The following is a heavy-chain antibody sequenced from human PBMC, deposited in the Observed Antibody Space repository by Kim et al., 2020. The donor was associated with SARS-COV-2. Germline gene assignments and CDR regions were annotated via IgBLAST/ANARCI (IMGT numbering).Heavy chain of an antibody. D-gene: IGHD1-26*01. Sequence: GGSLRLSCAASGFSVSTYWMHWVRQAPGKGLVWVSRINSDESSTTYADSVKGRFTISRDNAKNTLYLQMNSLRAEDTAVYYCARGPYGGTHGGWFDPWGQGTLVTVSS. V-gene: IGHV3-74*01. CDR1: GFSVSTYW. J-gene: IGHJ5*02. CDR3: ARGPYGGTHGGWFDP. CDR2: INSDESST.